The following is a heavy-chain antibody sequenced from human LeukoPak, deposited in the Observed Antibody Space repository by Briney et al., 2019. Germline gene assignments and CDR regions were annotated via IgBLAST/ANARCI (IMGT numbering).Heavy chain of an antibody. CDR3: ARGKGSRGWYHPDYHYYMDV. V-gene: IGHV3-20*04. Sequence: PGGSLRLSCAASGFTFDDYGMSWVRQAPGKGLEWVSGINWNGGSTGYADSVKGRFTISRDDAKNSLYLQMNSLRAEDTALYYCARGKGSRGWYHPDYHYYMDVWGKGTTVTVSS. CDR1: GFTFDDYG. D-gene: IGHD6-19*01. CDR2: INWNGGST. J-gene: IGHJ6*03.